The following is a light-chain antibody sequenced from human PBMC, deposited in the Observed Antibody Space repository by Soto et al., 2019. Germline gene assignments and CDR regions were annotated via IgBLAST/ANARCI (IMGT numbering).Light chain of an antibody. J-gene: IGKJ4*02. V-gene: IGKV1D-13*01. CDR2: GVS. CDR3: QHFNNFPLT. Sequence: AIQLTQSPSSLSASVGDRVRIFCRASQGVSSALAWYQQKPGKAPELLIYGVSSLESGVPSRISGTGSGTDFTLTISSLQPEDFATYYCQHFNNFPLTFGGGTKVEIK. CDR1: QGVSSA.